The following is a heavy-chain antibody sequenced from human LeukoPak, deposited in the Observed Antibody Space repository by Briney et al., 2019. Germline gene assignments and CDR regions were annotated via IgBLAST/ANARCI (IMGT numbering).Heavy chain of an antibody. CDR3: ARDGDSGYDSFDWFDP. D-gene: IGHD5-12*01. Sequence: ASVKVSCKASGYTFSSHGIGWVRQAPGQGLEWMGWVSGFNGKTNYAQNLQGRVTMTTDTSTSTAYMKLRSLRSDDTAVYYCARDGDSGYDSFDWFDPWGQGTLVTVSS. V-gene: IGHV1-18*01. CDR1: GYTFSSHG. J-gene: IGHJ5*02. CDR2: VSGFNGKT.